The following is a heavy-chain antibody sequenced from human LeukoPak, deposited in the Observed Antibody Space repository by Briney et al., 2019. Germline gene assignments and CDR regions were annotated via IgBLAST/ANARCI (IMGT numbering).Heavy chain of an antibody. Sequence: SGTLSLTCAVSGGSISSSNWWSWVRQPPGKGLEWIGEIYHSGSTNYNPSLKSRVTISVDKSKNQFSLKLRSVTAADTAVYYCAREGLRGRRYHAILTGPDWFDPWGQGTLVTVSS. CDR3: AREGLRGRRYHAILTGPDWFDP. V-gene: IGHV4-4*02. D-gene: IGHD3-9*01. CDR2: IYHSGST. CDR1: GGSISSSNW. J-gene: IGHJ5*02.